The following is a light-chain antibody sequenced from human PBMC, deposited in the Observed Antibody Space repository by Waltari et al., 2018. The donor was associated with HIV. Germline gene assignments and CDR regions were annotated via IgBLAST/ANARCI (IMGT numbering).Light chain of an antibody. V-gene: IGKV3-15*01. J-gene: IGKJ1*01. CDR3: QQYVEWPLT. CDR2: AAS. Sequence: EIVMTHSPATLSVSPGQRVTLSCRASQAVSSNVAWYQQKPGQSPRLLIFAASTRATGVPARFSGNGFGTDFTLSSTNLQSEDFAVYHCQQYVEWPLTFGQGTKLEV. CDR1: QAVSSN.